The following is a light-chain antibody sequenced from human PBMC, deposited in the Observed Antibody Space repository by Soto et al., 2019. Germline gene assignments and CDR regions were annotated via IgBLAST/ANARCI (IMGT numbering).Light chain of an antibody. J-gene: IGLJ3*02. CDR3: QSYDSSLSGWV. Sequence: QSALTQPPSVSGAPGQRVTISGTGSSSNIGAGYNVHWYQQLPGTAPKLLIYGNSNRPSGVPDRFSGSKSGTSASLAITGLQAEDEADYYCQSYDSSLSGWVFGGGTKVTVL. V-gene: IGLV1-40*01. CDR1: SSNIGAGYN. CDR2: GNS.